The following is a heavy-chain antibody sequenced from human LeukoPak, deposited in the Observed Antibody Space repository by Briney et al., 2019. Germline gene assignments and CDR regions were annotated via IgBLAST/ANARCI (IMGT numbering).Heavy chain of an antibody. CDR3: ALYCGGDCYSGVNNWFDP. CDR1: GXSISSSNW. Sequence: PSGTLSLTCAVSGXSISSSNWWSWVRQPRGKGLGWIGEIFHSGSTNYNPSLKSRVTISIDKSKNQFSLKLSSVTAADTAVYYCALYCGGDCYSGVNNWFDPWGQGTLVTVSS. V-gene: IGHV4-4*02. J-gene: IGHJ5*02. D-gene: IGHD2-21*02. CDR2: IFHSGST.